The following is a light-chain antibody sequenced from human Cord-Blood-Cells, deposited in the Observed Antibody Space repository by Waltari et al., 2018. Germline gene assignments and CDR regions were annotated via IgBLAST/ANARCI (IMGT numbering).Light chain of an antibody. Sequence: QSVLTQPPSASGTPGQRVTISCSGSGSTIGRNTVNWYQQLPGTAPQLLIYSNKQRPSGVPDRFSGSKSGTSASLAISGLQSEDEADYYCAAWDDSLNGRVFGGGTKLTVL. J-gene: IGLJ3*02. CDR1: GSTIGRNT. CDR2: SNK. V-gene: IGLV1-44*01. CDR3: AAWDDSLNGRV.